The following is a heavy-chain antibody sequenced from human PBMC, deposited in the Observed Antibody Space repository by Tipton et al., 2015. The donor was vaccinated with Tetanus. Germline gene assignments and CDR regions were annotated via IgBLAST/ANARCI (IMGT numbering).Heavy chain of an antibody. Sequence: LVKPTETLSLTCAVSGVSIRSSSYFWGWIRQPPGKGLEWIGHIFYTGSRHYNPSVESRVTISVDTSKNQFSLNLTSVTAADTAVYFCARQEPPRRFFYDSSGSSDWGQGILVTVSS. D-gene: IGHD3-22*01. V-gene: IGHV4-39*01. CDR2: IFYTGSR. J-gene: IGHJ4*02. CDR1: GVSIRSSSYF. CDR3: ARQEPPRRFFYDSSGSSD.